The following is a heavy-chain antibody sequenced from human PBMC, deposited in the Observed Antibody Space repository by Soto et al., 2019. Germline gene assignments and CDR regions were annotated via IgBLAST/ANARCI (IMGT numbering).Heavy chain of an antibody. D-gene: IGHD3-16*02. J-gene: IGHJ4*02. CDR3: ARDVGLHLGELSSTFDY. CDR2: ISSSSSYI. V-gene: IGHV3-21*01. Sequence: GGSLRLSCAASGFTFSSYSMNWVRQAPGKGLEWVSSISSSSSYIYYADSVKGRFTISRENAKDSLYLQMNSLRAEDTAVYYCARDVGLHLGELSSTFDYWGQGTLVTVSS. CDR1: GFTFSSYS.